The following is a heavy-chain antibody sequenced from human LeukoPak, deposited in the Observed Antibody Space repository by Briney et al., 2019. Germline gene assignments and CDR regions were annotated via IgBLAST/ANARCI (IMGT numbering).Heavy chain of an antibody. CDR1: GFTFSSYD. Sequence: TGGSLRLSCAASGFTFSSYDMSWIRLAPGKGLEWVSYISSSDNTISYADSVKGRFTISRDNVKNSLYLQMNSLRAEDTAVYYCARHTLNYYYYMDVWGKGTTVTISS. J-gene: IGHJ6*03. CDR2: ISSSDNTI. V-gene: IGHV3-11*01. CDR3: ARHTLNYYYYMDV.